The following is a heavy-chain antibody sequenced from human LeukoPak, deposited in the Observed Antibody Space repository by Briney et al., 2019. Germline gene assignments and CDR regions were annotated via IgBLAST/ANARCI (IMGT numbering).Heavy chain of an antibody. CDR2: IIRIFGAA. D-gene: IGHD3-22*01. V-gene: IGHV1-69*05. Sequence: GCSVKLSCTASGCTFSSYAISWVRQAPGQGLEWMGGIIRIFGAADYAQKVKGRVTITRDESTSTAYLELSSLRSEDTAVYYYARSPSPGYHDSSALYYYYYIHVWGKGTTLTVSS. J-gene: IGHJ6*03. CDR1: GCTFSSYA. CDR3: ARSPSPGYHDSSALYYYYYIHV.